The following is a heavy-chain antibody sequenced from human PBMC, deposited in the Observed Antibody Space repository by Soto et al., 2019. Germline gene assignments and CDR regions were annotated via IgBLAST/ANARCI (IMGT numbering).Heavy chain of an antibody. CDR1: YGSIIVSNVF. D-gene: IGHD4-4*01. V-gene: IGHV4-39*01. J-gene: IGHJ4*02. CDR2: IDYSGTA. Sequence: GTLSLTCTVSYGSIIVSNVFWGWVRQPPGKGLEWIGNIDYSGTAYFNPSLGTRVTFPVDTSKNQFSLTLYSVTAADTAVYYCARTTGRHLDFWGQGILVTSPQ. CDR3: ARTTGRHLDF.